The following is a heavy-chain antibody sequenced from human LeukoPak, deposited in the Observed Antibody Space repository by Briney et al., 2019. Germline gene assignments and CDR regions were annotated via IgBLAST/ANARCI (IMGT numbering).Heavy chain of an antibody. Sequence: KSSETLSLTCTLSGDSINSYTYSSINSTTYYWGWIRQAPGKGLEWIGNIYYGGNTYYNPSLKNRLTISVDTSKNQFSLRLSPCTATDTAVYYCARKIARGYGINFYYMDVWGKGTTVTVSS. CDR3: ARKIARGYGINFYYMDV. CDR1: GDSINSYTYSSINSTTYY. V-gene: IGHV4-39*01. CDR2: IYYGGNT. J-gene: IGHJ6*03. D-gene: IGHD3-10*01.